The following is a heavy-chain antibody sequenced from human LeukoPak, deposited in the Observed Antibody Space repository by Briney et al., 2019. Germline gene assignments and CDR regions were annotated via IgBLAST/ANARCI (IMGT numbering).Heavy chain of an antibody. Sequence: GGSLRLSCAASGFSFSNAWMNWVRQAPGKGLEWVGRIKRKNQSGATEYAAAVKGRFTISREDSENTLYLHLNSLKIEDTAVYYCTTVGQDPRPIDGWGQGTLVTVSS. J-gene: IGHJ4*02. CDR1: GFSFSNAW. V-gene: IGHV3-15*07. CDR2: IKRKNQSGAT. D-gene: IGHD2-15*01. CDR3: TTVGQDPRPIDG.